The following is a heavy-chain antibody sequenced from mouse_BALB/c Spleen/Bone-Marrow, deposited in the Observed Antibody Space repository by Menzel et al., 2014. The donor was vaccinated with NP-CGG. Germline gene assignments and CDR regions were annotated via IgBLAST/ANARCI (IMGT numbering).Heavy chain of an antibody. CDR3: ARSQFGFFDA. CDR2: ISCYDGVA. Sequence: LVQTGASVKISCKASGYSFTGYYMNWVKQSHGKSLEWVGYISCYDGVASYNQKFKDKATFTVDTSSSTAYMQFNSQTSEDSAVYYCARSQFGFFDAWGAGTTVTVSS. D-gene: IGHD4-1*01. J-gene: IGHJ1*01. V-gene: IGHV1S34*01. CDR1: GYSFTGYY.